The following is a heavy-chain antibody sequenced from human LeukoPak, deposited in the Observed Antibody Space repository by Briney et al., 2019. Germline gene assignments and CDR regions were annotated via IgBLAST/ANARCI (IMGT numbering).Heavy chain of an antibody. CDR1: GFTFSIYE. CDR3: ARAGSYFDY. D-gene: IGHD1-26*01. V-gene: IGHV3-48*03. CDR2: ISSSGNNI. Sequence: PGGSLRLSCAASGFTFSIYEMNWVRQAPGKGLEWVSYISSSGNNIYYADSVKGRFTISRDNAKNSLYLQMSSLRAEDSGLYYCARAGSYFDYWGQGTLVTVSS. J-gene: IGHJ4*02.